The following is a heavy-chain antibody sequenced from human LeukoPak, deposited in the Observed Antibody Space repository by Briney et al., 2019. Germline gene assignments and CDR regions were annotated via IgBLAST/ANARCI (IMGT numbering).Heavy chain of an antibody. CDR3: ARGGDTAAAGTAVDY. D-gene: IGHD6-13*01. J-gene: IGHJ4*02. V-gene: IGHV3-21*01. CDR1: GFTFSSYS. CDR2: ISSSSSYI. Sequence: GGSLRLSCAASGFTFSSYSMDWVRQAPGKGLEWVSSISSSSSYIYYADSVKGRFTISRDNAKNSLYLQMNSLRAEDTAVYYCARGGDTAAAGTAVDYWGQGTLVTVSS.